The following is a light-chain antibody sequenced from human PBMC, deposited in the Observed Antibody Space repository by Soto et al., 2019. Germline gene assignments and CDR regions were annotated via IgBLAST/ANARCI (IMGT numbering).Light chain of an antibody. J-gene: IGKJ4*01. CDR3: QQSYSTLLS. CDR1: QSISTY. Sequence: IQITHSPSSLSASVGDRVTITCRASQSISTYLNWYQQKGGKAPKLLIHGASSLQSGVPLRFSATGSGTDFSLTIMSLQPEDFATYYCQQSYSTLLSFGGGTKVDIK. V-gene: IGKV1-39*01. CDR2: GAS.